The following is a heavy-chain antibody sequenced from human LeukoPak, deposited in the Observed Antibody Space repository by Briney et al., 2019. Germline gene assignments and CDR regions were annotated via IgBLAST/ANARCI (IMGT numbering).Heavy chain of an antibody. D-gene: IGHD3-22*01. V-gene: IGHV3-64*01. Sequence: PGGSLILSCAASGFTFSSYAMHWVRQAPGKGLEYVSAISSNGGSTYYANSVKGRFTISRDNSKNTLYLQMGSLRAEDMAVYYCARGPMPYYYDSSGSAFDIWGQGTMVTVSS. CDR1: GFTFSSYA. J-gene: IGHJ3*02. CDR2: ISSNGGST. CDR3: ARGPMPYYYDSSGSAFDI.